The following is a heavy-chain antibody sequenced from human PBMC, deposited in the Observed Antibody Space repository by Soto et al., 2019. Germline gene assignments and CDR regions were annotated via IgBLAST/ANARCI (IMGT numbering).Heavy chain of an antibody. CDR1: GGTFSSYA. D-gene: IGHD6-13*01. J-gene: IGHJ4*02. CDR3: ARSGIAAAGTCHY. V-gene: IGHV1-69*13. Sequence: SVKVSCKASGGTFSSYAISWVRQAPGQGLEWMGGIIPIFGTANYARKFQGRVTITADESTSTAYMELSSLRSGDTAVYYCARSGIAAAGTCHYWGQGTLVTVSS. CDR2: IIPIFGTA.